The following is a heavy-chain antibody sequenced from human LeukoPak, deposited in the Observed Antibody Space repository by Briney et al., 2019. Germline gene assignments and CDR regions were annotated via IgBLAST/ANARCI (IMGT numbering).Heavy chain of an antibody. CDR3: ARTTEGYAGGPGYSYYYYMDV. J-gene: IGHJ6*03. D-gene: IGHD5-12*01. CDR2: IHYSGST. Sequence: SETLSLTCTVSGGSISSYYWSWIRQPPGKGLEWIGNIHYSGSTHYNPSLKSRVTISVDTSKNQVSLKLRSVTAADTAVYYCARTTEGYAGGPGYSYYYYMDVWGKGTTVTISS. V-gene: IGHV4-59*01. CDR1: GGSISSYY.